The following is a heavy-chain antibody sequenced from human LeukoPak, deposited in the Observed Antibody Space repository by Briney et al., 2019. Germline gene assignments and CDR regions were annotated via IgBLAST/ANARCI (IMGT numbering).Heavy chain of an antibody. V-gene: IGHV4-59*01. J-gene: IGHJ4*02. CDR2: IYYSGST. Sequence: SETLSLTCTVSGGSISSYYWSWIRQPPGKGLEWIGYIYYSGSTNYNPSLKSRVTISVDTSKNQFSLKLSSVTAADTAVYYCARDGPLWFGTGFDYWGQGTLVTVSS. CDR1: GGSISSYY. CDR3: ARDGPLWFGTGFDY. D-gene: IGHD3-10*01.